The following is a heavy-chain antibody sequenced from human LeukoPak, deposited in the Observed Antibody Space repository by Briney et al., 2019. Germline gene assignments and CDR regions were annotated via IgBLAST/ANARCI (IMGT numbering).Heavy chain of an antibody. J-gene: IGHJ6*03. CDR1: GYSISSGYY. CDR2: IYHSGST. V-gene: IGHV4-38-2*02. Sequence: SETLSLTCTASGYSISSGYYWGWIRQPPGKGLEWIGSIYHSGSTYYNPSLKSRVTISVDTSKNQFSLKLSSVTAADTAVYYCARVSGSSWYYYYYMDVWGKGTTVTVSS. CDR3: ARVSGSSWYYYYYMDV. D-gene: IGHD6-13*01.